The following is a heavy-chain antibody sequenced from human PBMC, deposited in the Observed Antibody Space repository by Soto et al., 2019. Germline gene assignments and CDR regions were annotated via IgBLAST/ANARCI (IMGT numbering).Heavy chain of an antibody. CDR3: ARYDSSGYYYAY. Sequence: EVQLVESGGGLVQPGGSLRLSCAASGFTFSSYWMHWVRQAPGKGLVWVSRINSDGSSTSYADSVKGRVTISRDNAKNTLYRQMISLRAEDTAVYYCARYDSSGYYYAYWGQGTLVTVSS. D-gene: IGHD3-22*01. CDR1: GFTFSSYW. CDR2: INSDGSST. J-gene: IGHJ4*02. V-gene: IGHV3-74*01.